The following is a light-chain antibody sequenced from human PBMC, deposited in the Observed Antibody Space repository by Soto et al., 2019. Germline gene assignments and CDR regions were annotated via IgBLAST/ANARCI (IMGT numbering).Light chain of an antibody. V-gene: IGLV4-69*01. J-gene: IGLJ2*01. Sequence: QPVLTQSPSASASLGASVKLTCTLSSGHSTYAIAWHQWQPEKGPRYLMKLNSDGSHRRGDGIPDRFSGSSSGAERYLTISSLQSEDEADYYCQTWDTGIVVFGGGTKLTVL. CDR2: LNSDGSH. CDR3: QTWDTGIVV. CDR1: SGHSTYA.